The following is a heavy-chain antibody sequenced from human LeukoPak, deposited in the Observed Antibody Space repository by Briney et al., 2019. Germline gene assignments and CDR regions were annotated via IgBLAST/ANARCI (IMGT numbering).Heavy chain of an antibody. J-gene: IGHJ4*02. CDR3: ARGRGDSSGWWGLDY. Sequence: PSETLSLTCTVSGGSISSIGYSWTWIRQHPGKGLEWIGYIYYSGSSYYNPSLKSRLTISVDTSKNQFSLKLNSVTAADTAVYYCARGRGDSSGWWGLDYWGQGTLVTVSS. CDR1: GGSISSIGYS. CDR2: IYYSGSS. V-gene: IGHV4-31*03. D-gene: IGHD6-19*01.